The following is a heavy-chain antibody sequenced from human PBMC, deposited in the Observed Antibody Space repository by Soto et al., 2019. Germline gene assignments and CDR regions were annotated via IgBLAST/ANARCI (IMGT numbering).Heavy chain of an antibody. Sequence: GGSLRLSCAASGFTFSSYGMHWVRQAPGKGLEWVAVISYDGSNKYYADSVKGRFTISRDNSKNTLYLQMNSLRAEDTAVYYCAKDAVRGVKKGPFDYWGQGTLVTVSS. J-gene: IGHJ4*02. D-gene: IGHD3-10*01. CDR3: AKDAVRGVKKGPFDY. CDR1: GFTFSSYG. CDR2: ISYDGSNK. V-gene: IGHV3-30*18.